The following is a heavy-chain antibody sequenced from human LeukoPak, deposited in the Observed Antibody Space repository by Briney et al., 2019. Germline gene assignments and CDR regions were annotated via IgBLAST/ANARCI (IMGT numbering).Heavy chain of an antibody. J-gene: IGHJ6*03. Sequence: SETLSLTCTVSGGSISSSSYYWGWIRQPPGKGLEWIGEIYHSGRTNYNPSLKSRLSISVDMSKNQFSLELSSVTAADTAVYYCARHLPAPSDYYYMDVWGKGTTVTVSS. V-gene: IGHV4-39*07. D-gene: IGHD2-2*01. CDR1: GGSISSSSYY. CDR3: ARHLPAPSDYYYMDV. CDR2: IYHSGRT.